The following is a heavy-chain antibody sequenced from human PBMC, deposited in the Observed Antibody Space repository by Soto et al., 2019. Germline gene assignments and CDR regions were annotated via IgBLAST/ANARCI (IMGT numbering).Heavy chain of an antibody. CDR1: GFTFSSYS. J-gene: IGHJ4*02. V-gene: IGHV3-48*01. Sequence: EVQLVESGGGLVQPGGSLRLACAASGFTFSSYSMNWVRQAPGKGLEWVSYISSSSSTIYYADSVKGRFTIARDNAKNSLYLQMTSLRSEDKAVYYRARDLNYGVFDDWGQGTLVTVSS. D-gene: IGHD4-17*01. CDR3: ARDLNYGVFDD. CDR2: ISSSSSTI.